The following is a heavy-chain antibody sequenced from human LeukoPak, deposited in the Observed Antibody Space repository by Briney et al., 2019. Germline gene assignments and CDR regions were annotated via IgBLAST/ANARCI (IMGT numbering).Heavy chain of an antibody. V-gene: IGHV3-30-3*01. CDR1: GFTFSSYA. CDR3: AREIYSSGGSCGDAFDI. J-gene: IGHJ3*02. D-gene: IGHD2-15*01. Sequence: GRSLRLSCAASGFTFSSYAMHWVRQAPGKGLEWVAVISYDGSNKYYADSVKGRFTISRDNSKNTLYLQMNSLRAEDTAVYYCAREIYSSGGSCGDAFDIWGQGTMVTVSS. CDR2: ISYDGSNK.